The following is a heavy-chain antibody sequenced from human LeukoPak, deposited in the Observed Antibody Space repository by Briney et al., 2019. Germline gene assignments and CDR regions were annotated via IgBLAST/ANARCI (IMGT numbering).Heavy chain of an antibody. CDR2: ISGSGGST. CDR3: ANSAGGDRHGSDY. V-gene: IGHV3-23*01. D-gene: IGHD2-21*02. CDR1: GFTFSSYA. Sequence: PGGSLRLSCAASGFTFSSYAMSWVRQAPGNWLEWVSAISGSGGSTYYADSVKGRFTISRDNSKNTLYLQMNSLRAEDTAVYYCANSAGGDRHGSDYWGQGTLVTVSS. J-gene: IGHJ4*02.